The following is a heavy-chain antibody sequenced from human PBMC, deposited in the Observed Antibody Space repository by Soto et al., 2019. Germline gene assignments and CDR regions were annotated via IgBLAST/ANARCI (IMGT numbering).Heavy chain of an antibody. CDR3: ARDGDFYGSGSPPLLSR. Sequence: QVQLQESGPGLVKPSQTLSLTCTVSGGSITSGGYCWTWIRQHPVKGLEWMGHIYYSWRTSYNPSLKNRVTISIDTSKNPFSLKLTYVTAADTAVYYCARDGDFYGSGSPPLLSRWGQGTLVTVSS. J-gene: IGHJ4*02. V-gene: IGHV4-31*03. CDR1: GGSITSGGYC. D-gene: IGHD3-10*01. CDR2: IYYSWRT.